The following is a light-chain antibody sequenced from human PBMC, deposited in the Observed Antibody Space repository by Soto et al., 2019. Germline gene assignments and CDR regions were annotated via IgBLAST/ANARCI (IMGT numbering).Light chain of an antibody. CDR2: DAS. V-gene: IGKV3-11*01. Sequence: EIVLTQSPATLSLSPGERSTLSCRASQSVSSYLAWYQQKPGQAPRLLIYDASNRATGIPARFSGSGSGTDFTLTISSLEPEDFAVYYCQQFGSSPLFIFGPGTKVDI. CDR3: QQFGSSPLFI. J-gene: IGKJ3*01. CDR1: QSVSSY.